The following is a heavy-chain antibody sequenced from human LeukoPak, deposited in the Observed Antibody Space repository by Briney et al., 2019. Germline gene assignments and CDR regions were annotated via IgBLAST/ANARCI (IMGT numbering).Heavy chain of an antibody. J-gene: IGHJ4*02. Sequence: GGSLRLSCAASGFSVSGTYLTWVRQAPAGKGLEWVSCIYSDDSTYYADSVKGRFTISRDNSKNTIYLQMNSLRAEDTALYYCASYHDNSGYSPHLDYWGQGTLVTVSS. V-gene: IGHV3-53*01. CDR3: ASYHDNSGYSPHLDY. CDR1: GFSVSGTY. D-gene: IGHD3-22*01. CDR2: IYSDDST.